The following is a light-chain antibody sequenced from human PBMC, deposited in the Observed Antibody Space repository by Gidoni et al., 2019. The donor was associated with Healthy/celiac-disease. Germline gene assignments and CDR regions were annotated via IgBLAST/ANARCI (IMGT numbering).Light chain of an antibody. CDR2: GAS. Sequence: EIALTRSPGSLSLSQGERATLSCRASQRVSSSYLAWYQQKPGQAPRLLIYGASSRATGIPDRFSGSGSGTDFTLTISRLEPEDFAVYYCQQYGSSRWTFGEGTKVEIK. CDR1: QRVSSSY. V-gene: IGKV3-20*01. CDR3: QQYGSSRWT. J-gene: IGKJ1*01.